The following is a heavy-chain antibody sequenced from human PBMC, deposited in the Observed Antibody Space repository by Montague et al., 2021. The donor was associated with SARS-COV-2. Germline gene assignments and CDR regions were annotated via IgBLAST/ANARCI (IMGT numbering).Heavy chain of an antibody. J-gene: IGHJ6*02. CDR3: VRADRRDSDTPHLYYYKGMDL. Sequence: SETLSLTCSVSGGSIGSYYWSWLRQPPGKGLEWIGHIHYSGSNTYSPSFKSRVTISVDTSKNQVSLNLRSVTAADTAVYFCVRADRRDSDTPHLYYYKGMDLWGQGTTVTVSS. V-gene: IGHV4-59*01. CDR2: IHYSGSN. D-gene: IGHD2-15*01. CDR1: GGSIGSYY.